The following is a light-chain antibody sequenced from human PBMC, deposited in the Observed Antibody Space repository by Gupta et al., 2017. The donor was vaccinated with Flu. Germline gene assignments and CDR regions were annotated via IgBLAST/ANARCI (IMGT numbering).Light chain of an antibody. CDR2: DDS. J-gene: IGLJ3*02. CDR1: NIGAKN. V-gene: IGLV3-21*02. Sequence: YVLTHPPSVSVAPGQTATITCGRINIGAKNVHWYQQKTGQAPVLVVYDDSDRPSGIPERFSGSNSGNTATLTISRVEAGDEADYYCQVWDSQSDQGVFGGGTKVTVL. CDR3: QVWDSQSDQGV.